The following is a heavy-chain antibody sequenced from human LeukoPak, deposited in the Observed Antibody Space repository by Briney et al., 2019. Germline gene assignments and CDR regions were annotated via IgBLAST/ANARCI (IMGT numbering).Heavy chain of an antibody. Sequence: PGGSLRLSCAGSGFTFSTYSMNWVRQAPGKGLEWVSSISSISSRNSYMYYADSVKGRFTISRDNAKNSLYLQMNSLRAEDTAVYDCARSGGLLDAFDIWGQGTMVTVSS. CDR1: GFTFSTYS. CDR2: ISSRNSYM. V-gene: IGHV3-21*01. J-gene: IGHJ3*02. CDR3: ARSGGLLDAFDI. D-gene: IGHD3-16*01.